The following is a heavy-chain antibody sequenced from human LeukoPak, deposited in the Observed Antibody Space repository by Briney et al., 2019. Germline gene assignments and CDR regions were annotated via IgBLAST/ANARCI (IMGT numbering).Heavy chain of an antibody. CDR2: ISSSGSII. Sequence: GGSLRLSCAASGFTFSNYELNWVRQAPGKGLEWVSYISSSGSIIYYAGSVKGRFTISRDYAKNSLYLQMNSLRAEDTAVYYCARGVVMDVWGKGTTVTVSS. CDR1: GFTFSNYE. V-gene: IGHV3-48*03. D-gene: IGHD2-15*01. CDR3: ARGVVMDV. J-gene: IGHJ6*04.